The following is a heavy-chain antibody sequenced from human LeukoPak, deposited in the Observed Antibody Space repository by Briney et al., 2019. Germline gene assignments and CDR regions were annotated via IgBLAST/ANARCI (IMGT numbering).Heavy chain of an antibody. V-gene: IGHV1-18*01. D-gene: IGHD3-10*01. CDR3: ARLLWFGESGFDAFDM. CDR1: GYTFTSYG. Sequence: ASVKVSCKASGYTFTSYGISWVRQAPGQGLEWMGWISAYNGNTNYAQKLQGRVTMTTDTSTSTAYMELRSLRSDDTAVYYCARLLWFGESGFDAFDMWGQGTMVTVS. CDR2: ISAYNGNT. J-gene: IGHJ3*02.